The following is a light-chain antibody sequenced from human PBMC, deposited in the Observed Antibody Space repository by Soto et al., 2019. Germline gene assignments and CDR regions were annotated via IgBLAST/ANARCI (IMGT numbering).Light chain of an antibody. Sequence: EIILTQSPATLSVFPGERATLSCRASQSVNSNLAWYQQKPGQAPRLLIYGASTRATGIPARFSGSGSGTEFTLTISSLQSEDFVIYYCQQYNNWPPGTFGQGTKVEIK. CDR1: QSVNSN. CDR3: QQYNNWPPGT. V-gene: IGKV3-15*01. J-gene: IGKJ1*01. CDR2: GAS.